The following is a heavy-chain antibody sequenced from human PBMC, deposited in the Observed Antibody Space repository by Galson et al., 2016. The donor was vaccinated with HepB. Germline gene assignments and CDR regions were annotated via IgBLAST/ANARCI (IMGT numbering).Heavy chain of an antibody. CDR3: ASALGIRDYYGMDV. J-gene: IGHJ6*02. CDR2: ISSSRSTK. Sequence: LRLSCAASGFTFSSNSMDWVRQAPGKGLEWVSYISSSRSTKHYTDSVKGRFTISRDNAKNSLYLQMNSLRDEDTAVYYCASALGIRDYYGMDVWGQGTTVTVSS. D-gene: IGHD7-27*01. CDR1: GFTFSSNS. V-gene: IGHV3-48*02.